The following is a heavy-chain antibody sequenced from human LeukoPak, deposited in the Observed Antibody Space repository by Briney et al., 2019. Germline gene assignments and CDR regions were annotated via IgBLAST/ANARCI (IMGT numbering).Heavy chain of an antibody. CDR3: ASGGLAVAGGPSLLIFDY. CDR2: IIPIFGTA. V-gene: IGHV1-69*05. CDR1: GGTFSSYA. J-gene: IGHJ4*02. D-gene: IGHD6-19*01. Sequence: SVKISCKASGGTFSSYAISWVRQAPGQGLEWMGGIIPIFGTANYAQKFQGRVTITTDESTSTAYMELSSLRSEDTAVYYCASGGLAVAGGPSLLIFDYWGQGTLVTVSS.